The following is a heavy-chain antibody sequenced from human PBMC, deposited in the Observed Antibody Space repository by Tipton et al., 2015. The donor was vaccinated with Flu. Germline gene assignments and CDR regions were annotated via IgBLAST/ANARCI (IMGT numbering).Heavy chain of an antibody. CDR3: ARRYYSNYVSEPKNWFDS. J-gene: IGHJ5*01. CDR2: VHQTGPS. CDR1: GDSIGSDYF. V-gene: IGHV4-38-2*01. Sequence: TLSLTCSVSGDSIGSDYFWGWIRQPPGKGLEWIGNVHQTGPSYYNPSLRSRVIITVARRKNHFSLRLTSVTAADTAVYFCARRYYSNYVSEPKNWFDSWGQGTLVTVSS. D-gene: IGHD2/OR15-2a*01.